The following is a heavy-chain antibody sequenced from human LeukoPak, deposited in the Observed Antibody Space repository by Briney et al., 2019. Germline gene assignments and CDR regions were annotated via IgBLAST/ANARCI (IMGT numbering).Heavy chain of an antibody. J-gene: IGHJ4*02. CDR3: ARDSDY. Sequence: PSETLSLTCTVSGGSISNFHWSWIRQPAGKGLEWIGRIYTSGSTNYNPSLKSRVTISVDTSKNQFSLKLSSVAAADTAVYCCARDSDYWGQGTLVTVSS. CDR1: GGSISNFH. V-gene: IGHV4-4*07. CDR2: IYTSGST.